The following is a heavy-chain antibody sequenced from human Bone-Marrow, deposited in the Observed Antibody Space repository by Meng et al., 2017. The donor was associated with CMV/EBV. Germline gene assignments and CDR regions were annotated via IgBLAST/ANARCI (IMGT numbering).Heavy chain of an antibody. D-gene: IGHD1-26*01. V-gene: IGHV1-2*02. CDR1: GYTFTGYY. CDR2: INPISGDT. J-gene: IGHJ3*01. Sequence: ASVKVSCKASGYTFTGYYMHWVRQAPGQGLEWMGWINPISGDTTYIQKLQGRVTMTRDTSINTVYMEMASGRSDDTALYCCARDEGGGSYRAFDVWGQGRIVTVSS. CDR3: ARDEGGGSYRAFDV.